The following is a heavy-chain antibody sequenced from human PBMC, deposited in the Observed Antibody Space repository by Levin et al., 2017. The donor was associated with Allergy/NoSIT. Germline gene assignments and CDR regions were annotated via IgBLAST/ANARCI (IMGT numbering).Heavy chain of an antibody. CDR3: ARDHLLVRGVIINNYYMDG. CDR1: GYTFTGYY. CDR2: INPNSGGT. D-gene: IGHD3-10*01. Sequence: GESLKISCKASGYTFTGYYMHWVRQAPGQGLEWMGWINPNSGGTNYAQKFQGRVTMTRDTSISTAYMELSRLRSDDTAVYYCARDHLLVRGVIINNYYMDGWGKGTTVTVSS. J-gene: IGHJ6*03. V-gene: IGHV1-2*02.